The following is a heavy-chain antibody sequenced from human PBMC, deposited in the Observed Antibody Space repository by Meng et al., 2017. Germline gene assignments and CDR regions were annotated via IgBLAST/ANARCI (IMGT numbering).Heavy chain of an antibody. J-gene: IGHJ4*02. Sequence: GESLKISCAASGFTFSSYAMHRVRQAPGKGLEWVAVISYDGSNKYYADSVKGRFTISRDNSKNTLYLQMNSLRAEDTAVYYCASGLIAAAAANTNDYWGQGTLVTVSS. CDR2: ISYDGSNK. D-gene: IGHD6-13*01. V-gene: IGHV3-30*01. CDR3: ASGLIAAAAANTNDY. CDR1: GFTFSSYA.